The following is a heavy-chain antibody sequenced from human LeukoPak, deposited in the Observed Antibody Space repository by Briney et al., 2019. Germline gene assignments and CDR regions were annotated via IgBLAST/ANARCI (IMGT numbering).Heavy chain of an antibody. J-gene: IGHJ4*02. CDR2: ISYDGSNK. D-gene: IGHD1-14*01. V-gene: IGHV3-30*04. CDR3: AAKNQSALFYFDY. CDR1: GFPFSNYA. Sequence: PGGSLRLSCAASGFPFSNYAMHWVRQAPGKGLEWVAVISYDGSNKYYADSVKGRFTISRDSSKNTLFLQLNSLRAEDTAVYYCAAKNQSALFYFDYWGQGTLVAVSS.